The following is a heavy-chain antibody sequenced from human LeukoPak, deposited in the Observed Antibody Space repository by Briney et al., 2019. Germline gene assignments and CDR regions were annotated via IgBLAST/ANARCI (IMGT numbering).Heavy chain of an antibody. CDR2: IRYDGSNK. CDR1: GFTFSSYG. J-gene: IGHJ4*02. D-gene: IGHD3-22*01. Sequence: GGSLRLSCAASGFTFSSYGMHWVRQAPGKGPEWVAFIRYDGSNKYYADSVKGRLTISRDNSKNTLYLQMNSLRAEDTAVYYCAKDTEYYYYDSSGYPEGGFDYWGQGTLVTVSS. CDR3: AKDTEYYYYDSSGYPEGGFDY. V-gene: IGHV3-30*02.